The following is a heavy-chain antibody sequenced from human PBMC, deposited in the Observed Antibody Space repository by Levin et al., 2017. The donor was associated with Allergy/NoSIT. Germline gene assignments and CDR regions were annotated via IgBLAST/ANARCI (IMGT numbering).Heavy chain of an antibody. D-gene: IGHD3-9*01. CDR2: ARSNAGGGMI. Sequence: GGSLRLSCAASGFTFRDAWMSWVRQSPGKGLEWVGRARSNAGGGMIDYAAPVKGRFTISRDDSTNMFYLQMSGLKTEDAAVYYCTTGKGYYGLFTGLGYWGQGTLVTVAS. J-gene: IGHJ4*02. CDR3: TTGKGYYGLFTGLGY. CDR1: GFTFRDAW. V-gene: IGHV3-15*01.